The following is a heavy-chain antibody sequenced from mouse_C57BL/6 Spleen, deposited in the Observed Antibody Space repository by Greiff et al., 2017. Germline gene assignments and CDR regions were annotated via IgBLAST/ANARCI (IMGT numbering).Heavy chain of an antibody. J-gene: IGHJ2*01. V-gene: IGHV5-17*01. CDR1: GFTFSDYG. D-gene: IGHD3-2*02. Sequence: EVKLVESGGGLVKPGGSLKLSCAASGFTFSDYGMHWVRQAPEKGLEWVAYISSGSSTIYYADTVKGRFTISRDNAKNTLFLQMTSLRSDDTAMYYCARTAQAYFDYWGQGTTLTVSS. CDR2: ISSGSSTI. CDR3: ARTAQAYFDY.